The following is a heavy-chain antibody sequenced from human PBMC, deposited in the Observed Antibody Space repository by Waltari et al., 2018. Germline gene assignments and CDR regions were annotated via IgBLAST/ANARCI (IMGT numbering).Heavy chain of an antibody. D-gene: IGHD4-17*01. J-gene: IGHJ4*02. CDR2: ISGSGGST. CDR1: GFTFSSYA. Sequence: EVQLLESGGGLVQPGGSLRLSCAASGFTFSSYAMSWVRQAPGTGLEWVSAISGSGGSTYYADSVKGRFTISRDNSKNTLYLQMNSLRAEDTAVYYCAKGEVRDPPPYQDYGDYVRYWGQGTLVTVSS. CDR3: AKGEVRDPPPYQDYGDYVRY. V-gene: IGHV3-23*01.